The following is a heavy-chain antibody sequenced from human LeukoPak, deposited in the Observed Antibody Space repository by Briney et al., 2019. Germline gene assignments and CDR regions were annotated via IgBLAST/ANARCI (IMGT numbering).Heavy chain of an antibody. Sequence: SETLSLTCTVSGGSISSSSYYWGWIRQPPGKGLEWIGSIYYSGSTYYNPSLKSRVTISVDTSKNQFSLKLSSVTAADTAVYYCASSLSSSWARGFDPWGQGTLVTVSS. CDR1: GGSISSSSYY. V-gene: IGHV4-39*01. J-gene: IGHJ5*02. CDR3: ASSLSSSWARGFDP. CDR2: IYYSGST. D-gene: IGHD6-13*01.